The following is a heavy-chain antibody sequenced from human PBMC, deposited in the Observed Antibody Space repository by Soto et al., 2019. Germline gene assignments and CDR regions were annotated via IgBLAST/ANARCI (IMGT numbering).Heavy chain of an antibody. V-gene: IGHV4-59*01. Sequence: SETLSLTCTVSGGSISSYYWNWIRQPPGKGLEWIGYIFYSGNAYYNPSLESRVTISIDTSKNQFSLKLNSVTAADTAVYYCASGRGHSWGQGTLVTVSS. CDR1: GGSISSYY. CDR2: IFYSGNA. D-gene: IGHD3-10*01. J-gene: IGHJ5*01. CDR3: ASGRGHS.